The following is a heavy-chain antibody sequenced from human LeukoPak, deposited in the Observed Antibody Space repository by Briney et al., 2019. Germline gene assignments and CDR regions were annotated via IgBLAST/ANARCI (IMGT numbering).Heavy chain of an antibody. J-gene: IGHJ5*02. Sequence: ASVKVSCKASGYTFTSYYMHWVRQAPGQGLEWMGRINPNSGGTNYAQKFQGRVTMTRDTSISTAYMELSRLRSDDTAVYYCARDHNSYIPIDKFDTYNWFDPWGQGTLVTVSS. V-gene: IGHV1-2*06. CDR2: INPNSGGT. CDR1: GYTFTSYY. D-gene: IGHD3-9*01. CDR3: ARDHNSYIPIDKFDTYNWFDP.